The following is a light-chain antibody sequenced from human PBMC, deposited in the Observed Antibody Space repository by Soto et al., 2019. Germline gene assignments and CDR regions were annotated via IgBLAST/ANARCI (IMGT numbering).Light chain of an antibody. CDR3: QQYGSSPRLT. Sequence: DIEMTQSPATLPLSTQQRAHLXCTSSQSASSSYLAWYQQKPGQAPRLLIYGASSRATGIPDRFSGSGSGTDFTLTISRLEPEDFAVYYCQQYGSSPRLTFGGGCMVDIK. J-gene: IGKJ4*01. CDR2: GAS. CDR1: QSASSSY. V-gene: IGKV3-20*01.